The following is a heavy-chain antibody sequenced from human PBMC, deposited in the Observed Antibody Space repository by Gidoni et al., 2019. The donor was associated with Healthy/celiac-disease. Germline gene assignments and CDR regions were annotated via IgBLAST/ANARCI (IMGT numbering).Heavy chain of an antibody. Sequence: EVQLVESGGGLVKPGGSLRLSCAASGFTFSNAWMSWVRQAPGKGLEWVGRIKSKTDGGTTDYAAPVKGRFTISRDDSKNTLYLQMNSLKTEDTAVYYCTTEENQLLKSGGWYVLGFDYWGQGTLVTVSS. CDR3: TTEENQLLKSGGWYVLGFDY. CDR1: GFTFSNAW. D-gene: IGHD6-19*01. J-gene: IGHJ4*02. CDR2: IKSKTDGGTT. V-gene: IGHV3-15*01.